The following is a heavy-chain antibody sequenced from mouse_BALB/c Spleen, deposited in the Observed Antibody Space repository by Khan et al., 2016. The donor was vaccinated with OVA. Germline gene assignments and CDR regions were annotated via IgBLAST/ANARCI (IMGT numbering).Heavy chain of an antibody. CDR1: GYSITSDYA. CDR3: ARIKGGDFAY. CDR2: ISYSGNT. Sequence: EVQLVESGPGLVKPSQSLSLTCTVTGYSITSDYAWNWIRQFPGNNLEWTGYISYSGNTKYTTSLKSRISITRDTSKNQFFLQLNSVTIEDPATYYCARIKGGDFAYWGQGTTLTVS. V-gene: IGHV3-2*02. J-gene: IGHJ2*01.